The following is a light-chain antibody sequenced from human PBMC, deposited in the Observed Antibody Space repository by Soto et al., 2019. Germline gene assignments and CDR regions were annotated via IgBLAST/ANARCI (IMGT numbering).Light chain of an antibody. CDR2: EVS. Sequence: QSALTQPASVSGSPGQSITISCTGTSSDVGAYNYVSWYQQNPGKAPKLMIYEVSNRPSGVSNRFSGSKSGNTASLTISGLQTEDEADYHCGSYTSSSTWVFGGGTKLTVL. J-gene: IGLJ3*02. V-gene: IGLV2-14*01. CDR3: GSYTSSSTWV. CDR1: SSDVGAYNY.